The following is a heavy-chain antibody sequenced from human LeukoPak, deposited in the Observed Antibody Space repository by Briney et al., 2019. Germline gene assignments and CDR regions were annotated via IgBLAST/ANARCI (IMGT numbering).Heavy chain of an antibody. V-gene: IGHV1-2*02. Sequence: ASVNVSCKASGYTFTGYYMHWVRQAPGQGLEWMGWINPNSGGTNYAQKFRGRVTMNRDTPISTAYMELSRLRSDDAAVYYCARAYYGDNWGQGTLVTVSS. CDR3: ARAYYGDN. CDR2: INPNSGGT. D-gene: IGHD3-10*01. J-gene: IGHJ4*02. CDR1: GYTFTGYY.